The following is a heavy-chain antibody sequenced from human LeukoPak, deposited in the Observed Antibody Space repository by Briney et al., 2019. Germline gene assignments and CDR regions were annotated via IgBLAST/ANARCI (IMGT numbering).Heavy chain of an antibody. CDR3: ARDTAIFEY. V-gene: IGHV4-59*11. Sequence: SETLSLACTVSGVSISSHYWSWIRQSPGNGLEWIGYIFNRGSTNYSPSLKSRVTMSVDASKNQFSLKLSSVTAADTAVYYCARDTAIFEYWGQGTLVSVSS. CDR1: GVSISSHY. D-gene: IGHD5-18*01. J-gene: IGHJ4*02. CDR2: IFNRGST.